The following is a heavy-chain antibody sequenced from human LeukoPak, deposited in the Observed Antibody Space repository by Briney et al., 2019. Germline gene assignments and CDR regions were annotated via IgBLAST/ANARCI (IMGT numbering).Heavy chain of an antibody. D-gene: IGHD2-2*01. CDR1: GGSISSGGYY. Sequence: SETLSLTCTVSGGSISSGGYYWSWIRQHPGKGLEWIGYIYDSGSTYYNSSLKSRVTMSVATSKNQSALKLTSVTAAAPAVYYWARAPYPYRSSTSCYDRTYNWFDPWGQGTLVTVSS. V-gene: IGHV4-31*03. CDR3: ARAPYPYRSSTSCYDRTYNWFDP. CDR2: IYDSGST. J-gene: IGHJ5*02.